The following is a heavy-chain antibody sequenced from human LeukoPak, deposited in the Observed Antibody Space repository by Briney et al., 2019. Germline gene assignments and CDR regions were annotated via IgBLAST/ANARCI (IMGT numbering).Heavy chain of an antibody. D-gene: IGHD1-1*01. CDR1: GFTFSSYA. J-gene: IGHJ3*02. Sequence: GGSLRLSCAASGFTFSSYAMSWVRQAPGRGLEWVSAISGSGGSTYYADSVEGRFTISRDNSKNTLYLQMNSLRAEDTAVYYCSSKSLRLELVDDAFDIWGQGTMVTVSS. CDR2: ISGSGGST. V-gene: IGHV3-23*01. CDR3: SSKSLRLELVDDAFDI.